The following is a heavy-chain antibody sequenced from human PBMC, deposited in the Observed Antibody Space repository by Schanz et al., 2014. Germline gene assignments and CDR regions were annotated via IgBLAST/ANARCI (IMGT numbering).Heavy chain of an antibody. CDR3: ARAARRTRVVPLYFDY. D-gene: IGHD2-2*01. V-gene: IGHV4-34*01. CDR2: INHGGST. CDR1: GGSFSGYY. Sequence: QVQLQQWGAGLLKPSETLSLTCGVFGGSFSGYYWSWIRQPPGKGLEWIAEINHGGSTNYNPSLKSRVTISVDTSKNQCSLKLRSVTAADTAVYYCARAARRTRVVPLYFDYWGQGTLVTVSS. J-gene: IGHJ4*02.